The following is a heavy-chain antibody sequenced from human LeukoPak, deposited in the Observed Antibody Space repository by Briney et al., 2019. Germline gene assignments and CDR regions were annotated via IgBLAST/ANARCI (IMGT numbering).Heavy chain of an antibody. D-gene: IGHD1-26*01. CDR3: ARGEGKSYSCDY. Sequence: GASVKVSCKASGGTFSSYAISWVRQAPGQGLEWMGGIIPIFGTANYAQKFQGRVTITTDESTSTAYMELSSLRSEETAVYYCARGEGKSYSCDYWGQGTLVTVSS. V-gene: IGHV1-69*05. CDR2: IIPIFGTA. J-gene: IGHJ4*02. CDR1: GGTFSSYA.